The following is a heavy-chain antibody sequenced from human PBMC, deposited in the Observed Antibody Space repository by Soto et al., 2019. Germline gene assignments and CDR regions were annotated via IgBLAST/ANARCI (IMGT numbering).Heavy chain of an antibody. J-gene: IGHJ4*02. D-gene: IGHD6-13*01. V-gene: IGHV3-9*01. CDR1: GFTFDDYA. CDR3: AKDKGDGQQLVREAFDY. Sequence: EVQLVESGGGLVQPGRSLRLSCAASGFTFDDYAMHWVRQAPGKGLEWVSGISWNSGSIGYADSVKGRFTISRDNAKNSLYLQMNSLSAEDTALYYCAKDKGDGQQLVREAFDYWGQGTLVTVSS. CDR2: ISWNSGSI.